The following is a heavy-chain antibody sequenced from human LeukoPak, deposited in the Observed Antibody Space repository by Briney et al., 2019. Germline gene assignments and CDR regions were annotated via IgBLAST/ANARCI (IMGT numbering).Heavy chain of an antibody. CDR2: ISYDGSNK. D-gene: IGHD3-3*01. CDR3: ARALHYDFWSGYYGGYYFDY. Sequence: GGSLRLSCAASGFTVSDNYMTWVRQAPGKGLEWVAVISYDGSNKYYADSVKGRFTISRDNSKNTLYLQMNSLRAEDTAVYYCARALHYDFWSGYYGGYYFDYWGQGTLVTVSS. J-gene: IGHJ4*02. CDR1: GFTVSDNY. V-gene: IGHV3-30*03.